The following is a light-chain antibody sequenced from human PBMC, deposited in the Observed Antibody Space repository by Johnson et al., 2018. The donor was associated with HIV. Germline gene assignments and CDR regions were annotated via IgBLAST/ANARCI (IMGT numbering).Light chain of an antibody. CDR3: GTWDTSLSVYV. CDR1: SSNIGNNY. Sequence: QLVLTQPPSVSAAPGQKVTISCSGSSSNIGNNYVSWYQQLPGTAPKLLIYDNNKRPSGIPDRFSGSKSGTSATLGITGLQTGDEAEYYCGTWDTSLSVYVFGTGTKVSVL. CDR2: DNN. V-gene: IGLV1-51*01. J-gene: IGLJ1*01.